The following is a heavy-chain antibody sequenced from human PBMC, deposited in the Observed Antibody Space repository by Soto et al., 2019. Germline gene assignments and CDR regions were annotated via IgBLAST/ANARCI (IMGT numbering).Heavy chain of an antibody. CDR2: ISPMFGAA. V-gene: IGHV1-69*19. Sequence: QVQLVQSGAEMKKPGSSVKVSCQSSGGTFNTYAMNWVRQAPGQSPEWMGDISPMFGAANYAPKFQGRVTITADESTGTSYMQLSSLTSEETALYFCAREVQVHTPAFVYWGQGTLVTVSS. D-gene: IGHD3-10*01. CDR3: AREVQVHTPAFVY. CDR1: GGTFNTYA. J-gene: IGHJ4*02.